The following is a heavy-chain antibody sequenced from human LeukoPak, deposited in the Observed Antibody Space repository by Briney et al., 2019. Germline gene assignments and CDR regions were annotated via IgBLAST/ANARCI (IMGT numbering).Heavy chain of an antibody. V-gene: IGHV3-74*03. Sequence: PGGSLRLSCVASQFTSKNYWMHWVRQAPGRGLVWLSYISPDGSSTTYADSVRGRFTISRDNAKNTLYLQMNSLRADDTAVYFCATAWSFWGQGTLVTVSS. J-gene: IGHJ4*02. D-gene: IGHD2-21*02. CDR1: QFTSKNYW. CDR3: ATAWSF. CDR2: ISPDGSST.